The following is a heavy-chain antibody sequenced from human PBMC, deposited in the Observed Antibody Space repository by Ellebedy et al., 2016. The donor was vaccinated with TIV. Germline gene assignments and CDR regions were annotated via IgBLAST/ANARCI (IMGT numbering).Heavy chain of an antibody. CDR1: GDSVSSKSVA. CDR3: ARSSPFDY. Sequence: SQTLSLTCAISGDSVSSKSVAWNWVRQSPSRGLEWLGRTYYRSRWSNDYADSVKSRITINPDTSKNQFSLQLTSVTPEDTAVYYCARSSPFDYWGQGTLVTVSS. D-gene: IGHD3-10*01. CDR2: TYYRSRWSN. J-gene: IGHJ4*02. V-gene: IGHV6-1*01.